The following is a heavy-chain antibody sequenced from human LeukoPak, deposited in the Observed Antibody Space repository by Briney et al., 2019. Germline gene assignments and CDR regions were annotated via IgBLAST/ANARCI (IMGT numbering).Heavy chain of an antibody. Sequence: GGSLRLSCAASGFTFSSYGMHWVRQAPGKGLEWVAFIRYDGSNKYYADSVKGRFTISRDNSKNTLYLQMNSLRAEDTAVYYCAKAELVTMILAQTDYWGQGTLVTVSS. CDR1: GFTFSSYG. V-gene: IGHV3-30*02. CDR3: AKAELVTMILAQTDY. J-gene: IGHJ4*02. CDR2: IRYDGSNK. D-gene: IGHD3-22*01.